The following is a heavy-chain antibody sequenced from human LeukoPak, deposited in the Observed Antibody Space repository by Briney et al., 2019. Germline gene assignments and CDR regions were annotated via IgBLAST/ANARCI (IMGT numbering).Heavy chain of an antibody. Sequence: PSETLSLTCTVSGGSISSYYWSWIRQPPGKGLEWIGYIYYSGSTNYNPSLKSRVTISVDTSKNQFSLKLSSVTAADTAVYYCARLLRASYYYYMDVWGKGTTATVSS. CDR3: ARLLRASYYYYMDV. J-gene: IGHJ6*03. CDR1: GGSISSYY. V-gene: IGHV4-59*01. CDR2: IYYSGST.